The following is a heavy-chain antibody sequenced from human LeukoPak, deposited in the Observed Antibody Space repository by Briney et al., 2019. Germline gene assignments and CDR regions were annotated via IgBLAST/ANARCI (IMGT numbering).Heavy chain of an antibody. CDR2: MYPSGSG. CDR3: ARGAGPFDY. J-gene: IGHJ4*02. V-gene: IGHV4-4*07. CDR1: GGSISSDY. Sequence: SETLSLTCSVSGGSISSDYWSWIRQSAGKGLEWIGRMYPSGSGNYNPSLKSRVSMSVDTSKNQFSLKMIYVTAADTAIYFCARGAGPFDYWGQGILVTVSS. D-gene: IGHD6-19*01.